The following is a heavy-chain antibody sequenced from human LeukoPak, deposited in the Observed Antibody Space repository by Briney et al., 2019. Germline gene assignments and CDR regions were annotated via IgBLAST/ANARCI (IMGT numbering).Heavy chain of an antibody. V-gene: IGHV4-39*07. CDR3: AKGYTNDVNQEVWIDP. CDR2: LYYSGNT. D-gene: IGHD2-8*01. Sequence: SETLTLTCTVSGGSIRRRIIYWGWIRQPPGKGLEWIGSLYYSGNTNYSPPLKRRVSMSLDTSKNQFSLKLNPVTDADTALYYWAKGYTNDVNQEVWIDPWGQGILVTVSS. J-gene: IGHJ5*02. CDR1: GGSIRRRIIY.